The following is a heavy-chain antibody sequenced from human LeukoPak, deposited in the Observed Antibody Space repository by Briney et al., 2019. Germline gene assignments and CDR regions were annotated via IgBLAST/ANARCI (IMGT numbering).Heavy chain of an antibody. D-gene: IGHD2-2*01. J-gene: IGHJ4*02. CDR1: GFTFSSYW. Sequence: PGRSLRLSCAASGFTFSSYWMSWVRQAPGKGLEWVANIKQDGSEKYYVDSVKGRFTISRDNANNSLYLQMNTLRAEDTAVYYCATDLQPFDYWGQGTLVTVSS. V-gene: IGHV3-7*04. CDR3: ATDLQPFDY. CDR2: IKQDGSEK.